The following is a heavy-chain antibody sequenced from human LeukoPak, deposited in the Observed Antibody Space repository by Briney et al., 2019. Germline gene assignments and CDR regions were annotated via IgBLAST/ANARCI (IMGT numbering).Heavy chain of an antibody. V-gene: IGHV4-38-2*01. CDR1: GYSISRGYY. CDR2: IYHIGST. Sequence: SETLSLTCGVSGYSISRGYYWAWIRQPPGKGLEWLGTIYHIGSTYYNPSLESRVTISVDTSKNEFSLNLNSVTAADTAVYYCARAGWIITSGIDYWGQGALVTVSS. J-gene: IGHJ4*02. D-gene: IGHD3-10*01. CDR3: ARAGWIITSGIDY.